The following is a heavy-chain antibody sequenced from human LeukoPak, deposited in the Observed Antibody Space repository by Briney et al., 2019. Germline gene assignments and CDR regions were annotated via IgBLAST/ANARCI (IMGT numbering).Heavy chain of an antibody. CDR3: AKGAGTYGAWYFDV. CDR1: GFTFSSYA. D-gene: IGHD3-16*01. J-gene: IGHJ2*01. CDR2: ISGSGGST. Sequence: PGGSLRLSCVASGFTFSSYAMSWVRQGQGRGLEWVSAISGSGGSTYYADAVKGRFTISRDNSENTLYVQMNSLRAEDTAVYYCAKGAGTYGAWYFDVWGRGTPVTVSP. V-gene: IGHV3-23*01.